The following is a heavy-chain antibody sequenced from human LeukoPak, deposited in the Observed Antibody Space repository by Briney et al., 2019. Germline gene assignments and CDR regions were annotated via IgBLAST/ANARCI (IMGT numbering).Heavy chain of an antibody. CDR1: GFIFNGYW. D-gene: IGHD6-19*01. Sequence: GGSLRLSCAASGFIFNGYWMTWVRQAPGKGLEWVANIKKDGSEKYYVDSVKGRFTISRDNSKNTLYLQMNSLRAEDTAVYYCAKDRVAVAGNFDYWGQGTLVTVSS. CDR2: IKKDGSEK. V-gene: IGHV3-7*01. CDR3: AKDRVAVAGNFDY. J-gene: IGHJ4*02.